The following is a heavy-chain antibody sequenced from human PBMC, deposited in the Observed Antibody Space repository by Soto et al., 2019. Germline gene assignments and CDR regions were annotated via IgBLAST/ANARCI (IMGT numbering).Heavy chain of an antibody. CDR2: IYYSGST. Sequence: QVQLQESGPGLVKPSETLSLTCTVSGGSVSSGSYYWSWIRQPPGKGLEWIGYIYYSGSTNYNPSLKSRVTISVDTSKNQFPLKLSSVTAADTAVYYCARLRSYGSLRWFDPWGQGTLVTVSS. CDR1: GGSVSSGSYY. J-gene: IGHJ5*02. V-gene: IGHV4-61*01. D-gene: IGHD5-18*01. CDR3: ARLRSYGSLRWFDP.